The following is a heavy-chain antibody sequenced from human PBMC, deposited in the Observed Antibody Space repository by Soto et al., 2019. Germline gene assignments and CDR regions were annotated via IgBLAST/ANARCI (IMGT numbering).Heavy chain of an antibody. D-gene: IGHD2-15*01. J-gene: IGHJ4*02. Sequence: GGSLRLSCAASGFSVSSSDMTWVRQAPGKGLEWVSVIYSGGLTFHADSVKGPFANSRDNSQNTLYLQMDRLRPDDTAVYFCARDLGFCSGGSCYDDWGQGTLVTVSS. CDR1: GFSVSSSD. V-gene: IGHV3-53*01. CDR2: IYSGGLT. CDR3: ARDLGFCSGGSCYDD.